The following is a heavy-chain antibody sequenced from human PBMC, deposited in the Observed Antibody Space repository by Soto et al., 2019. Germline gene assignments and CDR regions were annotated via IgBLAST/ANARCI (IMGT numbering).Heavy chain of an antibody. CDR2: IYYSGST. V-gene: IGHV4-59*01. CDR1: GGSISSYY. D-gene: IGHD3-22*01. CDR3: ARGGYYDSSGYYYY. Sequence: SETLSLTCTVSGGSISSYYWSWIRQPPGKGLEWIGYIYYSGSTNYNPSLKSRVTISVDTSKNQFSLKLSSVTAADTGVYYCARGGYYDSSGYYYYWGQGTLVTVSS. J-gene: IGHJ4*02.